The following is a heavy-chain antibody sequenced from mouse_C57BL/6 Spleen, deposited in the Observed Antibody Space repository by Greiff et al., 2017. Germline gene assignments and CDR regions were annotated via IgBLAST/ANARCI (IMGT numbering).Heavy chain of an antibody. J-gene: IGHJ3*01. CDR1: GYSITSGYY. V-gene: IGHV3-6*01. CDR2: ISYDGSN. Sequence: EVKLLESGPGLVKPSQSLSLTCSVTGYSITSGYYWNWIRQFPGNKLEWMGYISYDGSNNYNPSLKNRISITRDTSKNQFFLKLNSVTTEDTATYYCARDHPFAYWGQGTLVTVSA. CDR3: ARDHPFAY.